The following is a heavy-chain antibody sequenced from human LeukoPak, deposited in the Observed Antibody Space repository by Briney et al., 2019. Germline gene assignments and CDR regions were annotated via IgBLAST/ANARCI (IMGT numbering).Heavy chain of an antibody. V-gene: IGHV3-74*01. CDR1: GFTFSTYW. Sequence: GGSLRLSCAASGFTFSTYWMHWVRQAPGKGLVWVSRISTDGSNTIYADSVKGRFTISRDNAKNTLYLQMNSLRAEDTAVYYCARGSPCGSSGFWDYWGQGTLVTVSS. CDR3: ARGSPCGSSGFWDY. D-gene: IGHD3-22*01. J-gene: IGHJ4*02. CDR2: ISTDGSNT.